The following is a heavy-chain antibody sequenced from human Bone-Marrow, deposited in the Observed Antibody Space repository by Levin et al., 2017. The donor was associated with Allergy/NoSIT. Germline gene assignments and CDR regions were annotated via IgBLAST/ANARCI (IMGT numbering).Heavy chain of an antibody. J-gene: IGHJ4*02. CDR2: IDQSGNT. CDR1: NYSISSAFH. CDR3: ARTLGYCSGDGCYYYFDQ. Sequence: SQTLSLTCAVSNYSISSAFHWGWIRQPPGKGLEWIGSIDQSGNTYYNPSLKSRVTISLDTSKNQFSLRLTSVTAADTAGYYCARTLGYCSGDGCYYYFDQWGQGTLVTVSS. V-gene: IGHV4-38-2*01. D-gene: IGHD2-15*01.